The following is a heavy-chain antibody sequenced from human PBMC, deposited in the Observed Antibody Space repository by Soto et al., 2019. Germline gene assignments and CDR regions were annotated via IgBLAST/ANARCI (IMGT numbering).Heavy chain of an antibody. J-gene: IGHJ6*03. V-gene: IGHV3-64*01. CDR3: ARGHHYYGSTRYMDV. D-gene: IGHD3-10*01. CDR2: ISSNGGST. CDR1: GFTFSSYA. Sequence: GGSLRLSCAAPGFTFSSYAMHWVRPAPGKGLEYVSAISSNGGSTYYANSVKGRFTISRDNSKNTLYLQMGSLRAEDMAVYYCARGHHYYGSTRYMDVWGKGTTVTVSS.